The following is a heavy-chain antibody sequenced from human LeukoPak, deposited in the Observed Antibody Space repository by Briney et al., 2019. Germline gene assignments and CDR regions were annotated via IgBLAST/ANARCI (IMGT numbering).Heavy chain of an antibody. Sequence: GGSLRLSCAASGFTFSSYAMSWVRQAPGKGLEWVSAISGSGGSTYYADSVRGRFTISRDNSKNTLYLQMNSLRAEDTAVYYCAKDLWFGELSSFEDVWGQGTTVTVSS. V-gene: IGHV3-23*01. CDR2: ISGSGGST. J-gene: IGHJ6*02. CDR1: GFTFSSYA. CDR3: AKDLWFGELSSFEDV. D-gene: IGHD3-10*01.